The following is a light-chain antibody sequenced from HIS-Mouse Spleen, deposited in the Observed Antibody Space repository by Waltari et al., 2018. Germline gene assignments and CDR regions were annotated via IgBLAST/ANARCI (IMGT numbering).Light chain of an antibody. V-gene: IGLV2-23*01. CDR3: CSYAGSSTYVV. J-gene: IGLJ2*01. Sequence: QSALTQPASVSGSPGQPTTISCTGTSSDVGSYTLASWYQQHPGKAPKLMIYEGSKRPSGVSNRFSGSKSGNTASLTISGLQAEDEADYYCCSYAGSSTYVVFGGGTKLTVL. CDR2: EGS. CDR1: SSDVGSYTL.